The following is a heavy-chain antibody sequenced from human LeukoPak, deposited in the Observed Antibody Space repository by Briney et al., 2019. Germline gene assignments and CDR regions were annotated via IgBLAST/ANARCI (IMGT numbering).Heavy chain of an antibody. V-gene: IGHV3-48*04. J-gene: IGHJ4*02. D-gene: IGHD5-24*01. CDR1: GFTFSSYS. Sequence: GGSLRLSCAASGFTFSSYSMNWVRQAPGKGREGVSYISSSSSTIYYADSVKGRFTISRDNAKNSLYLQMNSLRAEDTAVYYCAKDESTITGPFDYWGQGTLVTVSS. CDR3: AKDESTITGPFDY. CDR2: ISSSSSTI.